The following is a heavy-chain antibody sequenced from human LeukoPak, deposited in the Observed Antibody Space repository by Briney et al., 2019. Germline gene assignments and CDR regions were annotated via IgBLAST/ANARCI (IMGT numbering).Heavy chain of an antibody. D-gene: IGHD6-6*01. V-gene: IGHV4-4*07. CDR3: AREGGDSSSSGPSNWFDP. Sequence: EPSETLSLTCTVSGGSISSYYWSWIRQPAGKGLEWIGRIYISGSGSTNYNPSLKSRVTISVDTSKNQFSLKLSSVTAADTAVYYCAREGGDSSSSGPSNWFDPWGQGTLVTVSS. CDR1: GGSISSYY. J-gene: IGHJ5*02. CDR2: IYISGSGST.